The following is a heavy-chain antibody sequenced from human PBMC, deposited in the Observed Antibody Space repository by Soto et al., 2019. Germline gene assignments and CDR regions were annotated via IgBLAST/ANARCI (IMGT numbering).Heavy chain of an antibody. CDR1: GGSFSGYY. D-gene: IGHD6-13*01. J-gene: IGHJ6*03. Sequence: SETLSLTCAVYGGSFSGYYWSWIRQPPGKGLEWIGEINHSGSTNYNPSLKSRVTISVDASKNQFSLKLSSVTAADTAVYYCARGRTRSWPPYYYYYMDVWGKGTTVTV. CDR3: ARGRTRSWPPYYYYYMDV. CDR2: INHSGST. V-gene: IGHV4-34*01.